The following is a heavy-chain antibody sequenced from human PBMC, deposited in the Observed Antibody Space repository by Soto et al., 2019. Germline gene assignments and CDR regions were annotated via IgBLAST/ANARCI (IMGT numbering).Heavy chain of an antibody. J-gene: IGHJ6*02. V-gene: IGHV1-3*01. CDR2: INAGNGNT. CDR3: AVTMTNYYYYGMDV. CDR1: GYTFTSYT. Sequence: ASVKVSCKASGYTFTSYTMHWVRQAPGQRLEWMGWINAGNGNTKYSQKFQGGVTISRDTSASTAYMELSSLRSEDTAVYYCAVTMTNYYYYGMDVSGQGTTVTVSS. D-gene: IGHD3-22*01.